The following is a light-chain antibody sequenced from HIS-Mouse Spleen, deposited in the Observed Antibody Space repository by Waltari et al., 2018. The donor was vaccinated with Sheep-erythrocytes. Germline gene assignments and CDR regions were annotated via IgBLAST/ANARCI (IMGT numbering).Light chain of an antibody. CDR3: QQSYSTPYT. CDR2: AAS. CDR1: QSISSY. V-gene: IGKV1-39*01. J-gene: IGKJ2*01. Sequence: DIQMTQSPSSLSASVGDRVTITCRASQSISSYLNCYQQKPGKATKLLIYAASSLQSGVPSRFSGSGSGTDFTLTISSLQPEDFATYYCQQSYSTPYTFGQGTKLEIK.